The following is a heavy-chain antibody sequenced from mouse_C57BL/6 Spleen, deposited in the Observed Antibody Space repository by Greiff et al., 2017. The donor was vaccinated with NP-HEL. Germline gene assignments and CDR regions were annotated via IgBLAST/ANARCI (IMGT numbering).Heavy chain of an antibody. D-gene: IGHD1-1*01. V-gene: IGHV1-50*01. CDR2: IDPSDSYT. CDR3: ARGGLRYLAGLDV. J-gene: IGHJ1*03. Sequence: VQLQQPGAELVKPGASVKLSCKASGYTFTSYWMQWVKQRPGQGLEWIGEIDPSDSYTNYNQKFKGKATLTVDTSSSTAYMQLSSLTSEDSAVYYCARGGLRYLAGLDVWGTGTTVTVSS. CDR1: GYTFTSYW.